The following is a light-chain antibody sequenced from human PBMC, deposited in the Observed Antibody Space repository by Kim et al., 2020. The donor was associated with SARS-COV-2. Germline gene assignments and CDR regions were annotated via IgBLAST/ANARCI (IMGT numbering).Light chain of an antibody. CDR1: SSDVGPYDY. Sequence: GQSITIACTGTSSDVGPYDYVSWYQQHPATVPKLIIYAVDKRPSGVSHRFSASKSGNTASLTIYGLQPEDEAHYYCTSFTTSDTWIFGGGTKLTVL. CDR2: AVD. CDR3: TSFTTSDTWI. V-gene: IGLV2-14*03. J-gene: IGLJ2*01.